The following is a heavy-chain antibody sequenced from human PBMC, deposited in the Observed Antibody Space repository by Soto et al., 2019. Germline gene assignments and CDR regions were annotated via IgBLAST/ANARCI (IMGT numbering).Heavy chain of an antibody. CDR2: ISAYNGNT. CDR3: ARDDLFLDDAFDI. Sequence: ASVKVSCKASGYTFTSYGISWVRQAPGQGLEWMRWISAYNGNTNYAQKLQGRVTMTIDTSTSTAYMELRSLRSDDTAVYYCARDDLFLDDAFDIWGQGTMVTVSS. V-gene: IGHV1-18*01. CDR1: GYTFTSYG. J-gene: IGHJ3*02. D-gene: IGHD1-1*01.